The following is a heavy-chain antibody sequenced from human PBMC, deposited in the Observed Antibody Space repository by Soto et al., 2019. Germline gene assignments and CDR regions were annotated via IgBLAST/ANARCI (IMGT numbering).Heavy chain of an antibody. J-gene: IGHJ6*02. V-gene: IGHV3-30*18. CDR1: GFTFSSYG. CDR2: ISYDGSNK. Sequence: GGSLRRSCAVSGFTFSSYGIHWVRQAPGKGLEWVAVISYDGSNKYYADSAKGRFTISRDNSKNTLYLQMNSLRAEDTAVYYCAKVTDSSGWYPYAYGLDVWGQGTTVTVSS. CDR3: AKVTDSSGWYPYAYGLDV. D-gene: IGHD6-19*01.